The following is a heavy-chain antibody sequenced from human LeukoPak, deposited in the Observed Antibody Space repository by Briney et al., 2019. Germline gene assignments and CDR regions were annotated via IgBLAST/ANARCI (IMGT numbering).Heavy chain of an antibody. J-gene: IGHJ4*02. CDR3: AGVKVDGYSSSWYDY. V-gene: IGHV4-59*08. CDR2: IYYSGST. CDR1: GGSISNHY. D-gene: IGHD6-13*01. Sequence: KPSETLSLTCTVSGGSISNHYWSWIRQPPGKGLEWIGYIYYSGSTNYNPSPKSRVTISVDTSKNQFSLKLSSVTAADTAVYYCAGVKVDGYSSSWYDYWGQGTLVTVSS.